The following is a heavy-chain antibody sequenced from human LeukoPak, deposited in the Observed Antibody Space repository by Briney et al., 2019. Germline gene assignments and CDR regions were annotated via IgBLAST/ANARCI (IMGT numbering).Heavy chain of an antibody. CDR1: GFTFSTYS. D-gene: IGHD5-12*01. CDR2: ISSSSSTI. Sequence: GGPLRLSCAASGFTFSTYSMNWVRQAPGKGLEWVSYISSSSSTIYYVDSVKGRFTISRDNAKNSLYLQMNSLRAEDTAVYYCAREETRMDSGYRWSDYYNGMDVWGQGTTVTVSS. J-gene: IGHJ6*02. V-gene: IGHV3-48*01. CDR3: AREETRMDSGYRWSDYYNGMDV.